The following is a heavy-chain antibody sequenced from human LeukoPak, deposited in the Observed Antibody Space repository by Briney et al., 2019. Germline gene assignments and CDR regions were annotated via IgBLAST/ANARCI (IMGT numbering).Heavy chain of an antibody. Sequence: GGSLRLSCAASGFTFSSYAMHWVLQAPGKGLEWVAVTSKDGSNKYYADSVKGRFTISRDNSKNTLYLEMNSLRVEDTAMYYCARDHYYSTGTYFDYWGQGTLVTVSS. J-gene: IGHJ4*02. D-gene: IGHD3-22*01. CDR3: ARDHYYSTGTYFDY. CDR1: GFTFSSYA. CDR2: TSKDGSNK. V-gene: IGHV3-30-3*01.